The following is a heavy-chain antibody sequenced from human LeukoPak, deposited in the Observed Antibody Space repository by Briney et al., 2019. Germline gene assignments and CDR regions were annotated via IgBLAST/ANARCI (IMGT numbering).Heavy chain of an antibody. J-gene: IGHJ3*02. CDR3: ATHTYYYDSSGNMDAFDI. CDR2: INSDGSST. D-gene: IGHD3-22*01. CDR1: GFTFSSYS. V-gene: IGHV3-74*01. Sequence: GGSLRLSCAASGFTFSSYSMTWVRQAPGKGLVWVSRINSDGSSTSYADSVKGRFTISRDNAKNTLYLQMNSLRAEDTAVYYCATHTYYYDSSGNMDAFDIWGQGTMVTVSS.